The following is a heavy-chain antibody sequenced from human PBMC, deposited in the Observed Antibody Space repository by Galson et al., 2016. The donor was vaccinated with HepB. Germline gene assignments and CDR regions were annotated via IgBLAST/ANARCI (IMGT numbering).Heavy chain of an antibody. CDR3: ARRAELALGKYWYIYGMDV. V-gene: IGHV3-23*01. CDR2: ISANGEAA. CDR1: GFSFSSYD. D-gene: IGHD1-1*01. Sequence: GSLRLSCAVSGFSFSSYDMNWVRQAPGKGLEWVSIISANGEAAYYTDSVQGRFTISRDNSKKMLFLEVNSLRAEDTAVYYCARRAELALGKYWYIYGMDVWGQGTTVTVSS. J-gene: IGHJ6*02.